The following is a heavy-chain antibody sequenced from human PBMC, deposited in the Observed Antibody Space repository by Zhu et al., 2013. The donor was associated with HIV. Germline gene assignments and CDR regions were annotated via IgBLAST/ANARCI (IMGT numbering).Heavy chain of an antibody. Sequence: QVQLQESGPGLVKPSETLSLTCTVSGGSISSSSYYWGWIRQPPGKGLEWIGSIYHSGSTYYNPSLKSRVTISVDTSKNQFSLKLSSVTAADTAVYYCARGEEYGGWYQSIMVGRFDYWGPGNPGHRLL. CDR3: ARGEEYGGWYQSIMVGRFDY. D-gene: IGHD6-19*01. CDR2: IYHSGST. V-gene: IGHV4-39*07. J-gene: IGHJ4*02. CDR1: GGSISSSSYY.